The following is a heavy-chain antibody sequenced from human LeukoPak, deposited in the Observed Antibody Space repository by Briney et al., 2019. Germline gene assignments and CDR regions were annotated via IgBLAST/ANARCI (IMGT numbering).Heavy chain of an antibody. J-gene: IGHJ5*01. D-gene: IGHD5-24*01. Sequence: GASVKVSCKASGYPFSTYGISWVRQAPGQGLQWMAWISTHNGKTDYAQNFQDRVTVTRDTSTSTVYMELRSLRSDDMAVYFCARDVGSGDGHNLDSWGHGTLVIVSS. CDR1: GYPFSTYG. V-gene: IGHV1-18*03. CDR3: ARDVGSGDGHNLDS. CDR2: ISTHNGKT.